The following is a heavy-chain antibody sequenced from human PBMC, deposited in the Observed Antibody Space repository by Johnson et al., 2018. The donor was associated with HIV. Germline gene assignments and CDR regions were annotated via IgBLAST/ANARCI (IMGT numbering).Heavy chain of an antibody. CDR1: GFTFSSYA. D-gene: IGHD2-8*02. CDR3: ARVRTGRENAFDI. Sequence: QVQLVESWGGLVQPGGSLRLSCAASGFTFSSYAMHWVRQAPGKGLEWVGVISYDGSYKYYADSVKGRFTISRDNSKSTLYLQMNSLRAEDTAVYYCARVRTGRENAFDIWGQGTMVTVSS. CDR2: ISYDGSYK. J-gene: IGHJ3*02. V-gene: IGHV3-30*04.